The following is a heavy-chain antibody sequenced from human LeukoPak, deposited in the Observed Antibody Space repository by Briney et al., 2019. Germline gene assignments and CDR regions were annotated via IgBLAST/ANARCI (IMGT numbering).Heavy chain of an antibody. CDR1: GVTFSSYG. D-gene: IGHD2-2*01. V-gene: IGHV3-30*02. CDR3: AKDSYRYCSSTSCYAFDI. CDR2: IRYDGSNK. Sequence: GGSLRLSCAASGVTFSSYGMRWVRQALGKGLEWVALIRYDGSNKYYADSVKGRFTISRDNSKNTLYLQMNSLGAEDKAVYYCAKDSYRYCSSTSCYAFDIWGQGTMVTVSS. J-gene: IGHJ3*02.